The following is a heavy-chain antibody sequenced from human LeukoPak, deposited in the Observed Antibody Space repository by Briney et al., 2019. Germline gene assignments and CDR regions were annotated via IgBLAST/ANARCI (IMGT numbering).Heavy chain of an antibody. Sequence: SQTLSLTCAVSGGSISSGGYSWSWIRQPPGKGLEWIGYIHYSDTYYNPSLMTRATISVDTSKNQFSLKLTSVTAADTAVYYCASHSGGYAYWGQGTLVTVSS. V-gene: IGHV4-30-4*07. J-gene: IGHJ4*02. D-gene: IGHD5-12*01. CDR1: GGSISSGGYS. CDR3: ASHSGGYAY. CDR2: IHYSDT.